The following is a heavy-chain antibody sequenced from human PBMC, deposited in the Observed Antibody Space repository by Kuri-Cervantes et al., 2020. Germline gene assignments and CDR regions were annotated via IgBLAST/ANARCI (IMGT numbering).Heavy chain of an antibody. Sequence: GSLRLSCTVSGYSISSGYYWGWIRQPPGKGLEWIGSIYHSGSTYYNPSLKSRVTISVDTSKNQFSLKLSSVTAADTAVYYCARGDTVDAFDIWGQGTMVTVS. CDR2: IYHSGST. CDR1: GYSISSGYY. J-gene: IGHJ3*02. V-gene: IGHV4-38-2*02. CDR3: ARGDTVDAFDI. D-gene: IGHD2-2*02.